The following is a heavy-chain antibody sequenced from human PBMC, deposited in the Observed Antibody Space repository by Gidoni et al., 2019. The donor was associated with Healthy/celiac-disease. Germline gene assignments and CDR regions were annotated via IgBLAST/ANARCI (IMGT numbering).Heavy chain of an antibody. J-gene: IGHJ1*01. CDR3: AKGDYYDSSGPEYFQH. CDR1: GFTFSSYG. Sequence: QVQLVESGGGVVQPGRSLRLSCAASGFTFSSYGMHWVRQAPGKGLEWVAVISYDGSNKYYADSVKGRFTISRDNSKNTLYLQMNSLRAEDTAVYYCAKGDYYDSSGPEYFQHWGQGTLVTVSS. D-gene: IGHD3-22*01. V-gene: IGHV3-30*18. CDR2: ISYDGSNK.